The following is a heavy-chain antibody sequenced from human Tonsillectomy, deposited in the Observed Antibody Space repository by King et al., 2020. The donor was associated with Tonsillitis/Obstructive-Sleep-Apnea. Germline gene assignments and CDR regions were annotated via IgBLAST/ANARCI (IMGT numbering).Heavy chain of an antibody. J-gene: IGHJ1*01. V-gene: IGHV1-18*01. CDR1: GYTFTNYD. CDR3: ARDYYDSSGYYHGYFQH. Sequence: VQLVESGAEVKKPGASVKVSCKASGYTFTNYDITWVRQAPGQGLEWMGWSRPNNGDTNYAQKLQSRVTMTSDTSTSTAYMDLRSLRSDDTAVYYCARDYYDSSGYYHGYFQHWGQGTLVTVSS. CDR2: SRPNNGDT. D-gene: IGHD3-22*01.